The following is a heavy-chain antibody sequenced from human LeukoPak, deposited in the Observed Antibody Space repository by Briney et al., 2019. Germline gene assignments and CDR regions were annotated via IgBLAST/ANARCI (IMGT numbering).Heavy chain of an antibody. CDR1: GFTVSSNY. CDR2: IYSGGST. Sequence: GGSLRLSCAAPGFTVSSNYMSWVRQAPGKGLEWVSVIYSGGSTYYADSVKGRFTISRDNSKNTLYLQMNSLRAEDTAVYYCARDFRCSGGSCYYWYFDLWGRGTLVTVSS. J-gene: IGHJ2*01. V-gene: IGHV3-53*01. D-gene: IGHD2-15*01. CDR3: ARDFRCSGGSCYYWYFDL.